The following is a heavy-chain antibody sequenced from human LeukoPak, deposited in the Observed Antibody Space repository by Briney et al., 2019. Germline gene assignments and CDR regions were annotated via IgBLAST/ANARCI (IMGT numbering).Heavy chain of an antibody. D-gene: IGHD5-12*01. J-gene: IGHJ4*02. CDR1: GGSISSSSYY. CDR3: ARHSGFSGYGGYFDY. Sequence: SETLSLTCTVSGGSISSSSYYWGWIRQPPGKGLEWIGSIYYSGSTYYNPSLKSRVTISVDTSKNQFSLKLSSVTAADTAVYYCARHSGFSGYGGYFDYWGQGALVTVSS. CDR2: IYYSGST. V-gene: IGHV4-39*01.